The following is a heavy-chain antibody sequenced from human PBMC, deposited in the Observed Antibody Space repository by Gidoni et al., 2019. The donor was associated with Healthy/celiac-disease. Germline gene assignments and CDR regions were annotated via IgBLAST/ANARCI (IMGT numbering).Heavy chain of an antibody. CDR1: GGSMSTYY. V-gene: IGHV4-59*01. CDR2: IYYSGST. J-gene: IGHJ5*02. D-gene: IGHD3-16*02. CDR3: ARVLSDYVWGSYRPGGFDP. Sequence: QVQLQESGPGLVKPSETLSLTCAVSGGSMSTYYWSWIRQPPGKGLEWIGHIYYSGSTNYNPSLKSRVTISVDTSKNQFSLKLSSVTAADTAVYYCARVLSDYVWGSYRPGGFDPWGQGTLVTVSS.